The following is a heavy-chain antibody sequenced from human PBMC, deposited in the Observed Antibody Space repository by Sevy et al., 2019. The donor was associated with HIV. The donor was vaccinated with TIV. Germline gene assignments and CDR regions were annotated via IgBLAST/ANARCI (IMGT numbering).Heavy chain of an antibody. Sequence: GGSLRLSCAASGFSFSTYAMTWVRQAPGKGLEWASGISGSGTSTYYTDSVKRRFTISRDNSKNTVYLQMNNLRAEDTAVYYCGKVSIFGVGGFYDYWGQGTLVTVSS. CDR1: GFSFSTYA. V-gene: IGHV3-23*01. J-gene: IGHJ4*02. CDR3: GKVSIFGVGGFYDY. CDR2: ISGSGTST. D-gene: IGHD3-3*01.